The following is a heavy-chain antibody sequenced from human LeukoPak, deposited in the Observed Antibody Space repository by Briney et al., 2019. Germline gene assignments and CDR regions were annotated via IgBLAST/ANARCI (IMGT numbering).Heavy chain of an antibody. CDR3: ARAPSEIGGYYPEYFRH. D-gene: IGHD3-22*01. Sequence: GGSLRLSCAASGFTFSRYWTHWVRQAPGKGLVWVSRIKSDGGTNYADSVKGRFTISRDNAKNTVSLQMNSLRAEDTGVYYCARAPSEIGGYYPEYFRHWGQGTRVTVSS. V-gene: IGHV3-74*01. CDR1: GFTFSRYW. CDR2: IKSDGGT. J-gene: IGHJ1*01.